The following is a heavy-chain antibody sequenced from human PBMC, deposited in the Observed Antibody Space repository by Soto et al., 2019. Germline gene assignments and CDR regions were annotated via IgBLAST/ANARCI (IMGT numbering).Heavy chain of an antibody. CDR3: AILSLTAYYDSSGYYFDY. J-gene: IGHJ4*02. V-gene: IGHV3-53*01. D-gene: IGHD3-22*01. CDR2: IYSGGST. Sequence: GGSLRLSCAASGFTVSSNYMSWVRQAPGKGLEWVSVIYSGGSTYYADSVKGRFTISRDNSKNTLYLQMNSLRAEDTAVYYCAILSLTAYYDSSGYYFDYWGQGTLVTVSS. CDR1: GFTVSSNY.